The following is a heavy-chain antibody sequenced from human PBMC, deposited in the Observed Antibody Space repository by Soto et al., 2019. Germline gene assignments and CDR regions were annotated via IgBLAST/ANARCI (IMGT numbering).Heavy chain of an antibody. V-gene: IGHV1-69*12. CDR3: ARWINCGGDCYSPSPTYYYGMDV. Sequence: QVQLVQSGAEVKKPGSSVKVSCKASGGTFSSYAISWVRQAPGQGLEWMGGIIPIFGTANYAQKFQGRVTITADESTSTAYMELSSLRSEDTAVYYCARWINCGGDCYSPSPTYYYGMDVWGQGTTVTVSS. D-gene: IGHD2-21*02. CDR1: GGTFSSYA. J-gene: IGHJ6*02. CDR2: IIPIFGTA.